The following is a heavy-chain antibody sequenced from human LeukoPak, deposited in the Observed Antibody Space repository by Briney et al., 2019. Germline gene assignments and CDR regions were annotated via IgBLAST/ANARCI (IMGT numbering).Heavy chain of an antibody. CDR2: IIPIFGTA. D-gene: IGHD5-12*01. CDR1: GGTFSSYA. J-gene: IGHJ2*01. V-gene: IGHV1-69*13. Sequence: GASVKVSCKASGGTFSSYAISWVRQAPGQGLEWMGGIIPIFGTANYAQKFQGRVTITADESTSTAYMELSSLRSEDTAVYYCATNSGYDSVRPVWYSDLWGRGTLVTVSS. CDR3: ATNSGYDSVRPVWYSDL.